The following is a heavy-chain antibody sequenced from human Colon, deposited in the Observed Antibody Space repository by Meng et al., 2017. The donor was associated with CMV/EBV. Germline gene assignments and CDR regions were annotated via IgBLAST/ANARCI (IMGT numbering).Heavy chain of an antibody. Sequence: SGFTFSNYWMHWVRQVPGEGVLWVARINGDQSTLPSADSVRGRFTVSRDHTKNTLYLQMTNLRGEDTALYYCARPTSPSYSDFVLVWGQGTLVTVSS. CDR3: ARPTSPSYSDFVLV. CDR1: GFTFSNYW. CDR2: INGDQSTL. V-gene: IGHV3-74*03. J-gene: IGHJ1*01. D-gene: IGHD5-18*01.